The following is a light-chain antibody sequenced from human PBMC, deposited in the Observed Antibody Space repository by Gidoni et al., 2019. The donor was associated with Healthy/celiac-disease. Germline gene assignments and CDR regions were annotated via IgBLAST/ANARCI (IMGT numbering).Light chain of an antibody. J-gene: IGKJ1*01. V-gene: IGKV3-20*01. CDR2: GAS. Sequence: EIVLTQSPGTLSLSPGERATLSCRASQSVRSSYLAWYQKKPGQAPRLLIYGASSRATGIPDRFSGSESGTDFTLTISRLEPEDFAVYYCQQYGSPTWTFGQXTKVEIK. CDR3: QQYGSPTWT. CDR1: QSVRSSY.